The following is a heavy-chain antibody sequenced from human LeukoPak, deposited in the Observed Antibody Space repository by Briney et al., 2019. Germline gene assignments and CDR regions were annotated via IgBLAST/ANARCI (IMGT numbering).Heavy chain of an antibody. D-gene: IGHD6-13*01. CDR3: AKADYSSSWYQTGWGGYFDY. CDR2: ISYDGSNK. J-gene: IGHJ4*02. Sequence: GGSLRLSCAASGFTFSSYGMHWVRQAPGKGLEWVAVISYDGSNKYYADSVKGRFTISRDNSKNTLYLQMNSLRAEDTAVYYRAKADYSSSWYQTGWGGYFDYWGQGTLVTVSS. CDR1: GFTFSSYG. V-gene: IGHV3-30*18.